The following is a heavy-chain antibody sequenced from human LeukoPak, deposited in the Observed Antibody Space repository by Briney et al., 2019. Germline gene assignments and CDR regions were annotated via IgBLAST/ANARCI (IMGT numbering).Heavy chain of an antibody. J-gene: IGHJ4*02. CDR2: IYTGGST. CDR1: GFTFSSYW. CDR3: VRGTPSGWYGVY. D-gene: IGHD6-19*01. V-gene: IGHV3-53*01. Sequence: GGSLRLSCAASGFTFSSYWMSWVRQAPGKGLEWVSVIYTGGSTYYADSVKGRFTISRDNSKNTLYLQMNSLRAEDTAVYYCVRGTPSGWYGVYWGQGTLVTVSS.